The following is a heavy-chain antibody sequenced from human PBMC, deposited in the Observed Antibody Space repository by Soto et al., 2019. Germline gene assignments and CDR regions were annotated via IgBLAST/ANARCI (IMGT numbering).Heavy chain of an antibody. CDR3: NSLKTEDTAVYYCTTDPIPGGI. CDR1: GGSISSYY. J-gene: IGHJ3*02. CDR2: IYYSGST. Sequence: SETLSLTCTVSGGSISSYYWSWIRQPPGKGLEWIGYIYYSGSTNYNPSLKSRVTISVDTSKNQFSLKLSSVSSVFTLYLHINSLKTEDTAVYYCTTDPIPGGIWGQGTMVTVSS. D-gene: IGHD3-10*01. V-gene: IGHV4-59*01.